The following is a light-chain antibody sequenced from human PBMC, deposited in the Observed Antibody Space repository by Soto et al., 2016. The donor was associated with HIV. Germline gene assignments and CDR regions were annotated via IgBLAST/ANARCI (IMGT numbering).Light chain of an antibody. Sequence: IQMTQSPSTLSASVGDRVTITCRASQSINNWLAWYQQKPGKAPNLLIYKASTLEIGVPSRFSGSGSGTEFTPTISGLQPEDFAFYYCQQSYDGPITFGQGTRL. CDR2: KAS. CDR3: QQSYDGPIT. J-gene: IGKJ5*01. V-gene: IGKV1-5*03. CDR1: QSINNW.